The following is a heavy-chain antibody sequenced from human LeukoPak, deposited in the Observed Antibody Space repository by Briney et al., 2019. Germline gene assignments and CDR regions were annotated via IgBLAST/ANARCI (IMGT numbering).Heavy chain of an antibody. J-gene: IGHJ5*01. CDR3: TRDPRHFDS. D-gene: IGHD6-6*01. CDR1: GFTFSDSY. V-gene: IGHV3-11*04. CDR2: ISGSGHDI. Sequence: GGSLRLSCAASGFTFSDSYMTWARQAPGKGVEWVAYISGSGHDINYSDSVKGRFTISRDNAKNSLYLQMSSLRVEDTAVYYCTRDPRHFDSCGQGTLVTVSS.